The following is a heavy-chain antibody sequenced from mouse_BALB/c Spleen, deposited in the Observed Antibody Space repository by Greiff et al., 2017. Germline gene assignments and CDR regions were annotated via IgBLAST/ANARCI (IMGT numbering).Heavy chain of an antibody. Sequence: VQLQQSAAELARPGASVKMSCKASGYTFTSYTMHWVKQRPGQGLEWIGYINPSSGYTEYNQKFKDKTTLTADKSSSTAYMQLSSLTSEDSAVYYCARSGDYDEGFAYWGQGTLVTVSA. CDR2: INPSSGYT. V-gene: IGHV1-4*02. CDR3: ARSGDYDEGFAY. D-gene: IGHD2-4*01. CDR1: GYTFTSYT. J-gene: IGHJ3*01.